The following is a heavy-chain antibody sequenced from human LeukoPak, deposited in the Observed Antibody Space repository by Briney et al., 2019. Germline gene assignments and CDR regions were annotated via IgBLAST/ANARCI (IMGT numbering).Heavy chain of an antibody. D-gene: IGHD3-16*01. Sequence: GGSLRLSCAASGFTFDDYGMSWVRQAPGKGLEWVSAISGSGGSTYYADSVEGRFTISRDNSKNTLYLQMNSLRAEDTAVYYCAKDHHLYPTTSFDYWGQGTLVTVSS. CDR3: AKDHHLYPTTSFDY. CDR2: ISGSGGST. CDR1: GFTFDDYG. J-gene: IGHJ4*02. V-gene: IGHV3-23*01.